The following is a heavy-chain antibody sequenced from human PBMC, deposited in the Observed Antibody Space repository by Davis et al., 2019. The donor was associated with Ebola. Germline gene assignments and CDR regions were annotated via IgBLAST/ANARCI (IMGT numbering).Heavy chain of an antibody. CDR2: ISAYNGNT. Sequence: ASVKVSCKASGYTFTSYDISWVRQAPGQGLEWMGWISAYNGNTNYAQKLQGRVTMTTDTSTTTAYMELRSLRSDDTAVYYCAGMFGETYYYGMDVWGQGTTVTVSS. J-gene: IGHJ6*02. CDR1: GYTFTSYD. D-gene: IGHD3-10*02. CDR3: AGMFGETYYYGMDV. V-gene: IGHV1-18*01.